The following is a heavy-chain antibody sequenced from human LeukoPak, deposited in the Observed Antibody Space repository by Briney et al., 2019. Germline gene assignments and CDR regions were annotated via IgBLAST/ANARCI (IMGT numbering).Heavy chain of an antibody. D-gene: IGHD3-10*01. J-gene: IGHJ4*02. CDR2: INSDGSST. V-gene: IGHV3-74*01. CDR3: ARDLTWFGELSLYYFDY. Sequence: GRSLRLSCAASGFTFSSYWMHWVRQAPGKGLVWVSRINSDGSSTSYADSVKGRFTISRDNAKNTLYLQMNSLRAEDTAVYYCARDLTWFGELSLYYFDYWGQGTLVTVSS. CDR1: GFTFSSYW.